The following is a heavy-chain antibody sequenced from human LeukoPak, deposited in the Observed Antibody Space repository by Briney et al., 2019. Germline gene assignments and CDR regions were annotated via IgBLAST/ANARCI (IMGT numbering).Heavy chain of an antibody. Sequence: SQTLSLTCAVSGGSISSGGYSWSWIRQPPGKGLEWIGYIYHSGSTHYNPSLKSRVTISVDRSKNQFSLKLSSATAADTAVYYCARGYRSGYPEGFDYWGQGTLVTVSS. CDR1: GGSISSGGYS. CDR3: ARGYRSGYPEGFDY. J-gene: IGHJ4*02. V-gene: IGHV4-30-2*01. CDR2: IYHSGST. D-gene: IGHD5-18*01.